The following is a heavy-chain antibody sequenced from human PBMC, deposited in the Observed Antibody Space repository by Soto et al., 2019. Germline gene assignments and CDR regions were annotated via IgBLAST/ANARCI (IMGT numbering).Heavy chain of an antibody. CDR3: AKDISDYYDSSGYYGFFEY. CDR2: ISWNSGSI. J-gene: IGHJ4*02. Sequence: GWSLRLSCAASGFTFDDYAMHWVRQAPGKGLEWVSGISWNSGSIGYADSVKGRFTISRDNAKRSLYLQMNSLRAEDTALYYCAKDISDYYDSSGYYGFFEYWGEGTLVTVSS. V-gene: IGHV3-9*01. CDR1: GFTFDDYA. D-gene: IGHD3-22*01.